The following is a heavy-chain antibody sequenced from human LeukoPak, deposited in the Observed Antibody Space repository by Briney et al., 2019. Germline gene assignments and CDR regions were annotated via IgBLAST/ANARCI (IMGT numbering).Heavy chain of an antibody. CDR3: ARARRVSISSSWYPVDY. D-gene: IGHD6-13*01. Sequence: GGSLRLSCAASGFTFSSYAMHWVRQAPGKGLEYVSAISSNGGSTYYANSVKGRFTISRDNSKNTLYLQMGSLRAGDMAVYYCARARRVSISSSWYPVDYWGQGTLVTVSS. CDR1: GFTFSSYA. CDR2: ISSNGGST. V-gene: IGHV3-64*01. J-gene: IGHJ4*02.